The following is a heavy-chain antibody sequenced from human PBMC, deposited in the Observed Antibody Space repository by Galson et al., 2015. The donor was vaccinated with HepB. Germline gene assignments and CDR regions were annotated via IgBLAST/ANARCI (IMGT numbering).Heavy chain of an antibody. CDR3: ARGFVDTAMVNYYYYYMDV. J-gene: IGHJ6*03. D-gene: IGHD5-18*01. CDR1: GFTFSSYS. CDR2: ISSSSSYI. V-gene: IGHV3-21*01. Sequence: SLRLSCAASGFTFSSYSMNWVRQAPGKGLEWVSSISSSSSYIYYADSVKGRFTISRDNAKNSLYLQMNSLRAEDTAVYYCARGFVDTAMVNYYYYYMDVWGKGTAVTVSS.